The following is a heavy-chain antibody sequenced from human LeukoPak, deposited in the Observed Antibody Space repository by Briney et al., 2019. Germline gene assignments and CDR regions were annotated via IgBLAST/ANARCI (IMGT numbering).Heavy chain of an antibody. Sequence: SETLSLTCAVSGGSISSGGYSWSWIRQPPGKGLEWIGYIYHSGSTYYNPSLKSRATISVDRSKNQFSLKLSSVTAADTAVYYCASGKWLSRYFDYWGQGTLVTVSS. CDR3: ASGKWLSRYFDY. CDR2: IYHSGST. D-gene: IGHD3-22*01. V-gene: IGHV4-30-2*01. J-gene: IGHJ4*02. CDR1: GGSISSGGYS.